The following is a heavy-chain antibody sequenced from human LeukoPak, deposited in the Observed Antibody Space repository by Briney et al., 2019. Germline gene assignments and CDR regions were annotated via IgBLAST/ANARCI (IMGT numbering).Heavy chain of an antibody. CDR1: GGSISSSSYY. CDR3: ARLDYDILTGYYNWFDP. D-gene: IGHD3-9*01. V-gene: IGHV4-39*01. J-gene: IGHJ5*02. Sequence: SETLSLTCTVSGGSISSSSYYWGWIRQPPGKGLEWIGSIYYSGSTYYNPSLKSRVTISVDTSKNQFSLKLSSVTAADTAVYYCARLDYDILTGYYNWFDPWGQGTLVTVSS. CDR2: IYYSGST.